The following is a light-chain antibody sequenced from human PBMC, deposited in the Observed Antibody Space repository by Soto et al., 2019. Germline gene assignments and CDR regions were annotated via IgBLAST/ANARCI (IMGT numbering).Light chain of an antibody. J-gene: IGLJ1*01. V-gene: IGLV2-14*01. CDR1: SSDVGGYNY. Sequence: LTQPASVSGSPGQSITISCTGTSSDVGGYNYVSWYQQHPGKAPKLMIYEVSNRPSGVSNRFSGSKSGNTASLTISGLQAEDEADYYCSSYTSSGTYVFGTGTKVTVL. CDR2: EVS. CDR3: SSYTSSGTYV.